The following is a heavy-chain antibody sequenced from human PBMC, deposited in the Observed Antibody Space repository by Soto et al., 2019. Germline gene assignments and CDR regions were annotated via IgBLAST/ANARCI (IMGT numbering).Heavy chain of an antibody. J-gene: IGHJ6*02. CDR3: ARVEISVVRGVTNLYYYYGMDV. CDR2: ISAYNGNT. V-gene: IGHV1-18*01. CDR1: GYTFTSYG. Sequence: ASVNVSCKASGYTFTSYGISWVRQAPGQGLEWMGWISAYNGNTNYAQKLQGRVTMTTDTSTSTAYMELRSLRSDDTAVYYCARVEISVVRGVTNLYYYYGMDVWGQGTTVTVSS. D-gene: IGHD3-10*01.